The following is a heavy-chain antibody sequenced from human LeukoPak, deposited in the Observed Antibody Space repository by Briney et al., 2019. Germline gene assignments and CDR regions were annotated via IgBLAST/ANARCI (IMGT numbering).Heavy chain of an antibody. J-gene: IGHJ4*02. CDR3: ARLPTFYDSSHYYYDY. V-gene: IGHV3-23*01. Sequence: GGSLRLSCAASGFTFSSYAMSWVRQAPGKGLEWASSISGSGPSTGYADSVKGRFTISRDKSKNTLYLQMNSLKAEDTAVYYCARLPTFYDSSHYYYDYWGQGTLVTVSS. D-gene: IGHD3-22*01. CDR2: ISGSGPST. CDR1: GFTFSSYA.